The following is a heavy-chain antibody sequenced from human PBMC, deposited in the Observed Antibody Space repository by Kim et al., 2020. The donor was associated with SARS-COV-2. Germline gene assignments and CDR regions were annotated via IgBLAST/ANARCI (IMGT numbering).Heavy chain of an antibody. CDR2: IYTSGST. CDR3: ARELLGDFWSGYYEYYYYGMDV. J-gene: IGHJ6*02. V-gene: IGHV4-4*07. CDR1: GGSISSYY. D-gene: IGHD3-3*01. Sequence: SETLSLTCTVSGGSISSYYWSWIRQPAGKGLEWIGRIYTSGSTNYNPSLKSRVTMSVDTSKNQFSLKLSSVTAADTAVYYCARELLGDFWSGYYEYYYYGMDVWGQGTTVTVSS.